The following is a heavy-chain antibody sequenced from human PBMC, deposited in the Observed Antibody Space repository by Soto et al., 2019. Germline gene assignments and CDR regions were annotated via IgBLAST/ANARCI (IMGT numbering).Heavy chain of an antibody. J-gene: IGHJ5*02. V-gene: IGHV3-23*01. Sequence: PGGSLRLSCAAPGLTLGNYAMTWVGQAPGKGLDWVSAISGSGGSTYYADSVKGRFTISRDNSKNTLYLQMNSLRAEDTAVYYCAKTYGGRLSWFDPWGQGTLVTVSS. CDR3: AKTYGGRLSWFDP. D-gene: IGHD4-17*01. CDR2: ISGSGGST. CDR1: GLTLGNYA.